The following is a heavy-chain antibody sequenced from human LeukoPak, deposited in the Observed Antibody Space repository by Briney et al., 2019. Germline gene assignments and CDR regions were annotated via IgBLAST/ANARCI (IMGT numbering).Heavy chain of an antibody. D-gene: IGHD3-22*01. CDR2: IIPIFGTA. J-gene: IGHJ4*02. V-gene: IGHV1-69*06. Sequence: ASVKVSCKASGYTFTSYGISWVRQAPGQGLEWMGGIIPIFGTANYAQKFQGRVTITADKSTSTAYMGLSSLRSEDTAVYYCARVPNYYDSSGYYGGPLWGQGTLVTVSS. CDR3: ARVPNYYDSSGYYGGPL. CDR1: GYTFTSYG.